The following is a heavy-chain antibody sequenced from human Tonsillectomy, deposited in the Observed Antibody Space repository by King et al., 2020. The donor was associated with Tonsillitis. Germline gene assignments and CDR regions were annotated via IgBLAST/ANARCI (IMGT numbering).Heavy chain of an antibody. D-gene: IGHD1-1*01. J-gene: IGHJ6*02. V-gene: IGHV4-59*02. Sequence: VQLQESGPGLVKPSETLSLTCSVSGGSVSGYSWGWVRQSPGKGLEWIGYMFPTGITEYNPSLRGRVTISVDTSKRQFSLKVDAVTTADTALYYCVRDRASSTTAFYGMAVWGQGTTVTVS. CDR3: VRDRASSTTAFYGMAV. CDR2: MFPTGIT. CDR1: GGSVSGYS.